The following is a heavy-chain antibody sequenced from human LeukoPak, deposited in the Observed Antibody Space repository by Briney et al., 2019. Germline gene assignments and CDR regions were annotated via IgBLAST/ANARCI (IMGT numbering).Heavy chain of an antibody. V-gene: IGHV1-8*01. Sequence: ASVKVSCKASGYTFTSYDINWVRQATGQGLEWMGWMNPNSGNTGYAQKFQGRVTMTRDTSISTAYMELSRLRSDDTAVYYCARSRGGIAAAGHGSDFDYWGQGTLVTVSS. CDR1: GYTFTSYD. CDR3: ARSRGGIAAAGHGSDFDY. D-gene: IGHD6-13*01. CDR2: MNPNSGNT. J-gene: IGHJ4*02.